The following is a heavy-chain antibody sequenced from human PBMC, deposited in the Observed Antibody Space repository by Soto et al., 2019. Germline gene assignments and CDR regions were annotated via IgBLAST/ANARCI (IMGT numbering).Heavy chain of an antibody. D-gene: IGHD5-18*01. J-gene: IGHJ6*02. CDR2: SIGSGDTT. CDR1: GFTFSNFA. CDR3: AKHGGYSFGPGDYYGMDV. Sequence: EVQLLESGGGLVQPGGSLTLSCAASGFTFSNFAMNWVRQAPGKGLEWVSGSIGSGDTTYYAASVKARFTISRDKSKTTLYLQMNSLRAEDTATYYCAKHGGYSFGPGDYYGMDVWAQGTTVTVSS. V-gene: IGHV3-23*01.